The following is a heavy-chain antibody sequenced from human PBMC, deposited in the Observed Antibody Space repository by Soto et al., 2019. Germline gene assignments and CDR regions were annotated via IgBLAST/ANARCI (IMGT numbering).Heavy chain of an antibody. CDR2: VYYSGST. J-gene: IGHJ4*02. CDR3: ASLKYMPTVTTFIEY. Sequence: TSETLSLTCTVSGGSISSSSYYWGRIRQPPGKGLEWIGSVYYSGSTYYSPSLKSRVTVSGDMSKNQFSLKVRSVTAADTAVYYCASLKYMPTVTTFIEYWGQGTLVTVSS. CDR1: GGSISSSSYY. V-gene: IGHV4-39*01. D-gene: IGHD4-17*01.